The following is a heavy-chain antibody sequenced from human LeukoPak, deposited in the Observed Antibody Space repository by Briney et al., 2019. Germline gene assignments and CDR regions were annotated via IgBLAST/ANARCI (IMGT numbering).Heavy chain of an antibody. CDR3: ARPYDTRGYFPDY. V-gene: IGHV3-21*01. CDR2: ISRGSDHI. Sequence: GGSLRLSWAASGFTFSSYAMNWVRQAPGKGLEWVSSISRGSDHIFYADSMKGRFTISRYNAKNSLYLQMNSLGAEDTAVYYCARPYDTRGYFPDYWGQGTLVTVSS. J-gene: IGHJ4*02. D-gene: IGHD3-22*01. CDR1: GFTFSSYA.